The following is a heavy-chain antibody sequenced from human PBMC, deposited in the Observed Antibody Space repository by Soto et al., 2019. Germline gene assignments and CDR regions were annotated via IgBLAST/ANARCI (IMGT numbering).Heavy chain of an antibody. D-gene: IGHD3-22*01. J-gene: IGHJ4*02. CDR2: IIRIFGTA. V-gene: IGHV1-69*12. CDR1: GGTFSSYA. CDR3: ASHYDSSGYYYRGLDY. Sequence: QVQLVQSGAEVKKPGSSVKVSCKASGGTFSSYAISWVRQAPGQGLEWMGGIIRIFGTADYAQKFQGRVTVTADESTSTADMELSSLRYEDTAVYYCASHYDSSGYYYRGLDYWGQGTLVTVCS.